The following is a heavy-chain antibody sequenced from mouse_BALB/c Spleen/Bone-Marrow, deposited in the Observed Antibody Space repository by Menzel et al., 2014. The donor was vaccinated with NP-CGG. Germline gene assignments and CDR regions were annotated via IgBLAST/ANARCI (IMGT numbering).Heavy chain of an antibody. CDR2: IYPGNSDT. D-gene: IGHD4-1*01. J-gene: IGHJ2*01. V-gene: IGHV1-5*01. CDR3: TALALDCLDF. CDR1: GYTFTSYW. Sequence: EVKLQESGTVLATPGASVKMPCKASGYTFTSYWMHWVKQRPGQGLEWIGTIYPGNSDTTYNQKFKGKAKLTAVTSTSTACMMFNRLTNEASAVYFSTALALDCLDFWLRGTALTVSS.